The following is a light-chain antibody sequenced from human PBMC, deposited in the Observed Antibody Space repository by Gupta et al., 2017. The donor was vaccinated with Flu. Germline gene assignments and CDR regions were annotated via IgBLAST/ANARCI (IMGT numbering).Light chain of an antibody. CDR1: SSDIGSYDS. CDR3: SSFTRTSTWM. J-gene: IGLJ3*02. CDR2: EVS. V-gene: IGLV2-14*01. Sequence: QSALTQPASVSGSPGQSITISCSGTSSDIGSYDSVSWYQQHPGKAPKLMIYEVSNRPSGVSSRFSASKSGHTASLTISGLQAEDEADYYCSSFTRTSTWMFGGGTKLTVL.